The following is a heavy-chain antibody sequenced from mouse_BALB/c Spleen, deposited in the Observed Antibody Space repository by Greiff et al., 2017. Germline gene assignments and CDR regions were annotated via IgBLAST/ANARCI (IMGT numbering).Heavy chain of an antibody. V-gene: IGHV2-2*02. CDR1: GFSLTSYG. J-gene: IGHJ1*01. CDR3: ARNRYGNYWYFDV. Sequence: QVQLKESGPGLVQPSQSLSITCTVSGFSLTSYGVHWVRQSPGKGLEWLGVIWSGGSTDYNAAFISRLSISKDNSKSQVFFKMNSLQANDTAIYYCARNRYGNYWYFDVWGAGTTVTVSS. CDR2: IWSGGST. D-gene: IGHD2-1*01.